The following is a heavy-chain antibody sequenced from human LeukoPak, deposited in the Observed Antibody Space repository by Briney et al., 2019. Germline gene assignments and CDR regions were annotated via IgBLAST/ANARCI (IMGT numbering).Heavy chain of an antibody. D-gene: IGHD5-18*01. J-gene: IGHJ4*02. CDR3: ARQTAMGRSGDY. V-gene: IGHV5-51*01. Sequence: GESLKISCKASRYRFTSYWIGWVRQMPGKGLEWMGIIDPSDSETRYTPSFQGHVTISVDKSLTTAYLQWNSLKASDTGMYYCARQTAMGRSGDYWGQGTLVTVSS. CDR2: IDPSDSET. CDR1: RYRFTSYW.